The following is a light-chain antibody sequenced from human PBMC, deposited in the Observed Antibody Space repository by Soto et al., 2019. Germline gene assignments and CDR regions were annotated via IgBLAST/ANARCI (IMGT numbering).Light chain of an antibody. V-gene: IGLV2-11*01. J-gene: IGLJ1*01. CDR3: CSYVGSYTSYV. CDR2: DVT. Sequence: QSALTQARSVSGSPRQSVTISCTGTSSDVGGYNFVSWYQQHPGKAPKFMIYDVTKRPSGVPDRFSGSKSGNTASLTISGLQAEDEADYYCCSYVGSYTSYVFGTGTKLTVL. CDR1: SSDVGGYNF.